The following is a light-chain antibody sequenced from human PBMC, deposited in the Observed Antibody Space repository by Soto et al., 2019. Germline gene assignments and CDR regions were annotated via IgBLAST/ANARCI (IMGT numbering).Light chain of an antibody. CDR1: NIGSKS. CDR3: QVWDSSSDHVV. CDR2: YDS. V-gene: IGLV3-21*04. Sequence: SYELTQPPSVSVAPGKTARITCGGNNIGSKSVHWYQQKPGQAPVLVIYYDSDRPSGIPERFSDSNSGNTATLTISRGEAGDEADYYCQVWDSSSDHVVFGGGTKLTVL. J-gene: IGLJ2*01.